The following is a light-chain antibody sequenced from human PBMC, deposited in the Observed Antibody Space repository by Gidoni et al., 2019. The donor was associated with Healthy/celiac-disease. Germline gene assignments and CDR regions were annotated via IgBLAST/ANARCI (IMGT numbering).Light chain of an antibody. CDR2: DVS. CDR3: SSYTSSSSYV. V-gene: IGLV2-14*01. CDR1: SSDVGGYNY. J-gene: IGLJ1*01. Sequence: QSALTQPASVSGSPGQSITISCTGTSSDVGGYNYVSWYQQHPGKAPAKLMIYDVSNRPSGVSNRFSGSKSGNTASLTISGLQAEDEADYYCSSYTSSSSYVFGTGTKVTVL.